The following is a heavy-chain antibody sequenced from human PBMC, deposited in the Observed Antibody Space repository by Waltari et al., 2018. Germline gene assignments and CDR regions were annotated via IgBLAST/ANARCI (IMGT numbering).Heavy chain of an antibody. CDR2: IHHSGST. J-gene: IGHJ4*02. CDR3: ARGQGY. CDR1: GYSISTDYY. V-gene: IGHV4-38-2*01. Sequence: QVQLQESGPGLVKPSETLSLTCAVSGYSISTDYYWVWIRQPPGKGLEWIGNIHHSGSTYNNPSLKSRVSISLDTSKNQFSLELSSLTADDTAVYYCARGQGYWGQGTLVTVSS.